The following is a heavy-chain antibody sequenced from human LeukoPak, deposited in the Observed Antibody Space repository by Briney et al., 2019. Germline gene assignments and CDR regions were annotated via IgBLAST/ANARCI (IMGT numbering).Heavy chain of an antibody. CDR2: ISINTDT. CDR1: GIAVTGNY. J-gene: IGHJ4*02. CDR3: AIAQSWDDLFDS. D-gene: IGHD1-26*01. V-gene: IGHV3-53*01. Sequence: VGSLRLSCAASGIAVTGNYMSWVRQPPGKGLEWVSFISINTDTFYADSVRGRFTISRDSSKNTLFLQMNSLRDEDSAVYYCAIAQSWDDLFDSWGQGTLVTVSS.